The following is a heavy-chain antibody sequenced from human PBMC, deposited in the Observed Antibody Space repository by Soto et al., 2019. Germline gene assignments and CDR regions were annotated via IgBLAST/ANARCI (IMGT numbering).Heavy chain of an antibody. CDR2: IWYDGSNK. Sequence: GGSLSLSCAASGFTFSSYGMHWVRQAPGKGLEWVAVIWYDGSNKYYADSVKGRFTISRDNSKNTLYLQMNSLRAEDTAVYYCARDVRRRGYYYYGMDVWGQGTTVTVSS. V-gene: IGHV3-33*01. CDR3: ARDVRRRGYYYYGMDV. CDR1: GFTFSSYG. D-gene: IGHD3-10*01. J-gene: IGHJ6*02.